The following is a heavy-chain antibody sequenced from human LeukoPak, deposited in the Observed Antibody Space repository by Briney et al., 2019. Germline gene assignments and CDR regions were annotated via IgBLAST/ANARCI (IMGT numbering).Heavy chain of an antibody. CDR1: GGSISSSSYY. CDR2: IYYSGST. V-gene: IGHV4-39*01. Sequence: SETLSLTCTVSGGSISSSSYYWGWIRQPPGKGLEWIGSIYYSGSTYYNPSLKSRVTISVDTSKNQFSLKLSSVTAADTAVYYCARISGRYSSFPRDYWGQGTLVTVSS. D-gene: IGHD1-26*01. J-gene: IGHJ4*02. CDR3: ARISGRYSSFPRDY.